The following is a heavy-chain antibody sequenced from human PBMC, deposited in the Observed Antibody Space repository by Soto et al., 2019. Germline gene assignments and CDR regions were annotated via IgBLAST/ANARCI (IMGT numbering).Heavy chain of an antibody. CDR2: MFYGVST. CDR1: VSSINSSGYY. Sequence: SETLSLTCTVSVSSINSSGYYWGVIRHPPGKGLDWIGSMFYGVSTYYNPSLKSLVTVSVDTSNNQFSLNLRPVTAADTACYYCERLPSRHLAQSWGKGTLVTVS. J-gene: IGHJ5*02. CDR3: ERLPSRHLAQS. D-gene: IGHD3-3*02. V-gene: IGHV4-39*01.